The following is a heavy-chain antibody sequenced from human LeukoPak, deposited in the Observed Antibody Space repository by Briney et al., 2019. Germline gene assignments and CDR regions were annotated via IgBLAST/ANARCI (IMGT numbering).Heavy chain of an antibody. CDR3: ARGGSSGWYNHYYYYGMDV. CDR1: GGSISSGDYY. Sequence: PSQTLSLTCTVSGGSISSGDYYWSWIRQPPGKGLEWIVYIYYSGSTYYNPSLKSRVTISVDTSKNQFSLKLSSVTAADTAVYYCARGGSSGWYNHYYYYGMDVWGQGTTVTVSS. CDR2: IYYSGST. D-gene: IGHD6-19*01. V-gene: IGHV4-30-4*01. J-gene: IGHJ6*02.